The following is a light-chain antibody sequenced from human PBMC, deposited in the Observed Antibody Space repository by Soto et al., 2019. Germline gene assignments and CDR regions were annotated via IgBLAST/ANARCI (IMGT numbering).Light chain of an antibody. CDR1: SSKIGAGYD. CDR2: DNS. V-gene: IGLV1-40*01. CDR3: QSYDSSLSGFV. Sequence: QSVLTQPPSVSGSPGQSVTISCAWSSSKIGAGYDVHWYQQLPGTAPKLLIYDNSNRPSGVPDRFSGSKSGTSASLAITGLQAEDEADYYCQSYDSSLSGFVFGTGTKVTVL. J-gene: IGLJ1*01.